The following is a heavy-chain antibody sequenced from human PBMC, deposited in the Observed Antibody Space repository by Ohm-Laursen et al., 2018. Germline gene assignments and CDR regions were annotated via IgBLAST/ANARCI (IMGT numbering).Heavy chain of an antibody. Sequence: SLRLSCTASGFTFSSYEMNWVRQAPGKGLEWVSYISSSGSTIYYADSVKGRFTISRDNAKNSLYLQMNSLRAEDTAVYYCAVVVDDDYWGQGTLVTVAS. V-gene: IGHV3-48*03. CDR1: GFTFSSYE. J-gene: IGHJ4*02. CDR3: AVVVDDDY. D-gene: IGHD2-15*01. CDR2: ISSSGSTI.